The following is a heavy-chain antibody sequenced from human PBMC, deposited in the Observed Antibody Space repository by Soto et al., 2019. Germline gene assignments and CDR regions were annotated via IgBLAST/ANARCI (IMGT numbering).Heavy chain of an antibody. CDR1: GCTFSSYA. V-gene: IGHV3-30-3*01. J-gene: IGHJ4*02. D-gene: IGHD4-4*01. CDR2: ISYDGSNK. CDR3: ARNPTPNDYSPTYFDY. Sequence: GGPLRLSCAASGCTFSSYAVRWIRKAPGKGLEWVAVISYDGSNKYYADSVKGRFTISKDNSKNTLYLQMNSLRAEDTAVYYFARNPTPNDYSPTYFDYWGQGTLVTVSS.